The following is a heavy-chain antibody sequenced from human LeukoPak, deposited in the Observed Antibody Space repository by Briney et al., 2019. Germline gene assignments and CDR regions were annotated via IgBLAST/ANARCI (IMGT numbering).Heavy chain of an antibody. D-gene: IGHD1-26*01. J-gene: IGHJ4*02. CDR3: ARHKVGVSLSGFDS. Sequence: SETLSLTCTVSGGSISSYYWTWIRQPPGKGLEWIGYLYYSGSTNYNPSLKSRVTISVDTSKNQLSLKLSSATAADTATYYCARHKVGVSLSGFDSWGQGTLVTVSS. CDR1: GGSISSYY. V-gene: IGHV4-59*08. CDR2: LYYSGST.